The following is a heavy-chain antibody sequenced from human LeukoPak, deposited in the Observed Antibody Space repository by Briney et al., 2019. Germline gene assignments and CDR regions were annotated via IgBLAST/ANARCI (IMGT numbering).Heavy chain of an antibody. CDR3: ARELPPVVTYYFDY. Sequence: GESLRLSCAASGFTLSSFGMHWVRQAPGKGLEWVAVIWYDGSNKYYADSVKGRFTISRDNSKNTLYLQMNSLRAEDTAVYYCARELPPVVTYYFDYWGQGTLVTVSS. D-gene: IGHD3-22*01. CDR2: IWYDGSNK. CDR1: GFTLSSFG. J-gene: IGHJ4*02. V-gene: IGHV3-33*01.